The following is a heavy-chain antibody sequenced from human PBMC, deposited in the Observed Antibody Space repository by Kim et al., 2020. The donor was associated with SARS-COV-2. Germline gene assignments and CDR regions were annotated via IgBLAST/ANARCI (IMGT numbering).Heavy chain of an antibody. CDR2: ISWNSGSI. D-gene: IGHD6-13*01. J-gene: IGHJ6*02. CDR1: GFTFDDYA. V-gene: IGHV3-9*01. Sequence: GGSLRLSCAASGFTFDDYAMHWVRQAPGKGLEWVSGISWNSGSIGYADSVKGRFTISRDNAKNSLYLQMNSLRAEDTALYYCAKWTAAAYPWYYYGMDVWGQGTTVTVSS. CDR3: AKWTAAAYPWYYYGMDV.